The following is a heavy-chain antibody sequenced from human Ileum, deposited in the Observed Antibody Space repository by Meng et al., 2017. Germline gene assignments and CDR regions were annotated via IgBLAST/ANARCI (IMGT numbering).Heavy chain of an antibody. J-gene: IGHJ4*02. V-gene: IGHV3-23*01. CDR1: GFIFSDYA. CDR2: ISSSGSGT. D-gene: IGHD2-15*01. CDR3: AKGKVGVAGSPDD. Sequence: EVQLLESGGGLVQPGGSLILSCAASGFIFSDYAMTWVRQAPGKGLEWVSGISSSGSGTYYADSVKGRFTSSRDNSKNTLTLQMDSLRAEDTAVYYCAKGKVGVAGSPDDWGQGTLVTVSS.